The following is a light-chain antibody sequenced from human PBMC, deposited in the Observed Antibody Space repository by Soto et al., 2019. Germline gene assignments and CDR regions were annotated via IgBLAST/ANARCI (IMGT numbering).Light chain of an antibody. CDR2: GAS. CDR1: QSVSSSY. CDR3: QQYGSSPPIT. Sequence: EIVLTQSPGTLSLSPGERATLSCRASQSVSSSYLAWYQQKPGQAPRLLIYGASSRATGIPDRFSGSGSGTDFTLTISRLEPEDCEVYYCQQYGSSPPITFGQGTRLEIK. J-gene: IGKJ5*01. V-gene: IGKV3-20*01.